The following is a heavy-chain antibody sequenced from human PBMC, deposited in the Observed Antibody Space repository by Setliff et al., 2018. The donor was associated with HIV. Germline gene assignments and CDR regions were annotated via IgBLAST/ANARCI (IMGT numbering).Heavy chain of an antibody. CDR2: IYSNGRT. D-gene: IGHD6-19*01. CDR1: RDSISSSSDY. CDR3: ARRLAVANYYFDF. V-gene: IGHV4-39*01. Sequence: PSETLSLTCTVSRDSISSSSDYWGWIRQSPRKGLEWIGTIYSNGRTYYNPSLKSRVTMSLDTSKSQSSLKLRSVTATDTAVYYCARRLAVANYYFDFWGQGTLVTVSS. J-gene: IGHJ4*02.